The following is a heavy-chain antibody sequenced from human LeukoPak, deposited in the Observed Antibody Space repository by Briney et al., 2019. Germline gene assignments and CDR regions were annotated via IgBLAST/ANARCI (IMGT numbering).Heavy chain of an antibody. CDR2: IYYSGST. CDR3: AVVSGSQPIDY. V-gene: IGHV4-39*07. D-gene: IGHD3-10*01. CDR1: GGSISSSNYY. J-gene: IGHJ4*02. Sequence: SETLSLTCTVSGGSISSSNYYWGWIRQPPGKGLEWIGSIYYSGSTYYNPSLKSRVTISVDTSKNQFSLKLSSVTAADTAVYYCAVVSGSQPIDYWGQGTLVTVSS.